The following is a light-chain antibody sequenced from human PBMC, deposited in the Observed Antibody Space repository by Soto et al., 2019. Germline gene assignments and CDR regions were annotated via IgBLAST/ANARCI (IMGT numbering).Light chain of an antibody. J-gene: IGKJ1*01. CDR2: DAS. CDR1: QSVNRY. CDR3: QQRDISQWT. Sequence: IVLTQSPATLSLSPGERATLSCWASQSVNRYLVWYQQKPGQAPRLLMYDASKRATGIPARFSGSGSGTDFTLTISSLEPEDFAVYYCQQRDISQWTFGQGTKVDIK. V-gene: IGKV3-11*01.